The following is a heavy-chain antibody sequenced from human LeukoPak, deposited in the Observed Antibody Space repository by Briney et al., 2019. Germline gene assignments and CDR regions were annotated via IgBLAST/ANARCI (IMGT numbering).Heavy chain of an antibody. CDR1: GFTFGDSA. CDR3: TGSIAVAGTVYYYGMDV. V-gene: IGHV3-49*04. CDR2: IRSKAYGGTT. Sequence: GRSPRLSSTAPGFTFGDSATSWVRETLGEGVGWVGLIRSKAYGGTTEYAASVKRRFTISRDDSKSIAYQQMNSLKTEDTAVYYCTGSIAVAGTVYYYGMDVWGQGTTVTVSS. J-gene: IGHJ6*02. D-gene: IGHD6-19*01.